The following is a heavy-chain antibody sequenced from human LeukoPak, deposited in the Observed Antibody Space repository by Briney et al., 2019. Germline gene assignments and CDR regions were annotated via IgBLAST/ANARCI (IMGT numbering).Heavy chain of an antibody. Sequence: PSETLSRTCTVSGDSVSSYYWSWIRQPPGKRLEWIGCIYYSESATYNPSLKSRVTISLDTSKNQFFLKLSSVTAADTAVYYCARKRSFDLWGQGTLVTVSS. CDR3: ARKRSFDL. V-gene: IGHV4-59*02. CDR1: GDSVSSYY. CDR2: IYYSESA. J-gene: IGHJ4*02. D-gene: IGHD3-9*01.